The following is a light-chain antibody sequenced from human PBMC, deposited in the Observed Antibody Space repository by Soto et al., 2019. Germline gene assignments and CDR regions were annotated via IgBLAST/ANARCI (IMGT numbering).Light chain of an antibody. CDR2: NIE. CDR1: SGSVSTSHY. J-gene: IGLJ3*02. Sequence: QTVVTQEASLSVSPGGTVILTCDLNSGSVSTSHYPSWYQQTPGQPPRTLILNIESRPSGVPERFSGTIIGRRAALTITGAQSEDESDYYCMLCVATGVWVFGGGTKLTVL. CDR3: MLCVATGVWV. V-gene: IGLV8-61*01.